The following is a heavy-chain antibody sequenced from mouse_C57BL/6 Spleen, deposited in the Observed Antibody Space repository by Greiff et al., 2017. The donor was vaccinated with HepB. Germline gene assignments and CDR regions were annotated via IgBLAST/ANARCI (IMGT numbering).Heavy chain of an antibody. D-gene: IGHD2-4*01. CDR2: IRLKSDNYAT. V-gene: IGHV6-3*01. CDR3: TRGYYDYY. J-gene: IGHJ2*01. Sequence: EVQLQQSGGGLVQPGGSMKLSCVASGFTFSNYWMNWVRQSPEKGLEWVAQIRLKSDNYATHYAESVKGRFTISRDDSKSSVYLQMNNLRAEDTGIYYCTRGYYDYYWGQGTTLTVSS. CDR1: GFTFSNYW.